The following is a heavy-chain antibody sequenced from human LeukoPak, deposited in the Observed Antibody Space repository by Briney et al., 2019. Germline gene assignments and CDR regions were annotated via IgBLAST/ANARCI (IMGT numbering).Heavy chain of an antibody. V-gene: IGHV1-18*01. CDR2: VSAYNGHT. CDR1: GYTFNSYG. CDR3: ARGRYCSSTSCHAVGLDV. Sequence: GASLKVSCKASGYTFNSYGISWVRQAPGQGLEWMGWVSAYNGHTNYAQKFQGRVTMTTDTSTSTASMELRSLRSDDTAVYYCARGRYCSSTSCHAVGLDVWGKGTTVTISS. J-gene: IGHJ6*04. D-gene: IGHD2-2*01.